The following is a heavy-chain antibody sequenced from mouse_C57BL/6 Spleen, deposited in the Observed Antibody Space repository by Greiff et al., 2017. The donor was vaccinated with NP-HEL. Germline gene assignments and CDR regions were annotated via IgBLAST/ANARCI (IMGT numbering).Heavy chain of an antibody. D-gene: IGHD2-3*01. V-gene: IGHV1-72*01. J-gene: IGHJ4*01. CDR3: ARSPLLPDYCAMDY. CDR2: IDPNSGGT. CDR1: GYTFTSYW. Sequence: QVQLQQPGAELVKPGASVKLSCKASGYTFTSYWMHWVKQRPGRGLEWIGRIDPNSGGTKYNEKFKSKATLTVDKPSSTAYMQLSSLTSEDSAVYYWARSPLLPDYCAMDYWGQGTSVTVSS.